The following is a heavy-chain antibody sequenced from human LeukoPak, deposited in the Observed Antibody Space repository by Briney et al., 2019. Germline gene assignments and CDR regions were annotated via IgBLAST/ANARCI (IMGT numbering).Heavy chain of an antibody. D-gene: IGHD6-6*01. V-gene: IGHV1-8*01. Sequence: ASVKVSCKASGYTFTSYDINWVRQATGQGLEWMGWMNPNSGNTGYAQKFQGRVTMTRNTYISTAYMELSSLRSEDTAVYYCARGIHSSSSPDYYYYYYMDVWGKGTTVTVSS. J-gene: IGHJ6*03. CDR3: ARGIHSSSSPDYYYYYYMDV. CDR2: MNPNSGNT. CDR1: GYTFTSYD.